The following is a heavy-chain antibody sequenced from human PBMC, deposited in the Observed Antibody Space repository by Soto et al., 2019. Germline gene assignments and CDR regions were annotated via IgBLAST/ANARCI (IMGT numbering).Heavy chain of an antibody. J-gene: IGHJ6*02. Sequence: EVQRVESGGGLVQPGGALKLSCAASGFTFSGSAIHWVRQASGKGLEWVGRIRSRADDYATAYAASVKGRFTISRDDSQNTAYLQMNSLKTEDTAVYYCTRWDSTVTILAYYYGMDVWGRGTTVTVSS. CDR2: IRSRADDYAT. CDR1: GFTFSGSA. D-gene: IGHD4-17*01. CDR3: TRWDSTVTILAYYYGMDV. V-gene: IGHV3-73*01.